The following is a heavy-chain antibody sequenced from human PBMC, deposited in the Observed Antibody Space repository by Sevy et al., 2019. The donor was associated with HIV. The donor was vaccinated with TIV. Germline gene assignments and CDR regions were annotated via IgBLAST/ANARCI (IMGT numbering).Heavy chain of an antibody. V-gene: IGHV3-23*01. CDR2: LSFGCGEI. D-gene: IGHD2-8*01. CDR3: AREGCTKPHDY. J-gene: IGHJ4*02. CDR1: GFTFSKYS. Sequence: GGSLRLSCAASGFTFSKYSMSWVRQPPGKGLEWVSTLSFGCGEINYADSVKGRFTISRDNSKNSVYLQMNNLRPEDTAVYYCAREGCTKPHDYWGQGTLVTVS.